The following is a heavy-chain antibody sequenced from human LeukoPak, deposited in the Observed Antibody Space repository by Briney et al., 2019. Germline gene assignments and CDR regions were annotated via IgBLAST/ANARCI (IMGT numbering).Heavy chain of an antibody. CDR1: GFTFSGYW. Sequence: GGSLRLSCAASGFTFSGYWMHWVRQAPGKGLVWVSHINSGGSTTSYADSVKGRFTISRDNAKNTVDLQMNSLRAEDTAVYYCARGGSGCFDIWGRGTMVTVSS. D-gene: IGHD1-26*01. CDR2: INSGGSTT. CDR3: ARGGSGCFDI. V-gene: IGHV3-74*01. J-gene: IGHJ3*02.